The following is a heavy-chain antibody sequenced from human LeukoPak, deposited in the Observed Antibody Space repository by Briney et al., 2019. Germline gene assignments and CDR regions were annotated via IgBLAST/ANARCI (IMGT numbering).Heavy chain of an antibody. CDR3: ARVLLERPGIDSSDI. D-gene: IGHD1-1*01. V-gene: IGHV3-48*01. Sequence: PGGSLRLSCGASGFTLRSYSMDWVRQAPRKGLEWVSHINSGSSIIYYADSVKGRFTISRDNAGNSLYLQMNSLRAADTAVYYCARVLLERPGIDSSDIWGQGTMVTVSS. CDR1: GFTLRSYS. CDR2: INSGSSII. J-gene: IGHJ3*02.